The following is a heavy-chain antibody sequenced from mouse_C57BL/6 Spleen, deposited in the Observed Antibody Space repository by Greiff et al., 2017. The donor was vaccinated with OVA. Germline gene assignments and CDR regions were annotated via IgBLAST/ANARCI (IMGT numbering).Heavy chain of an antibody. CDR2: IYPGNSDT. Sequence: VQLQQSGTVLARPGASVKMSCKTSGYTFTSYWMHWVKQRPGQGLEWIGAIYPGNSDTSYNQKFKGKAKLTAVTSASTAYMELSSLTNEDSAVYYCTSNYYSNYYFDYWGQGTTLTVSS. CDR3: TSNYYSNYYFDY. D-gene: IGHD2-5*01. CDR1: GYTFTSYW. V-gene: IGHV1-5*01. J-gene: IGHJ2*01.